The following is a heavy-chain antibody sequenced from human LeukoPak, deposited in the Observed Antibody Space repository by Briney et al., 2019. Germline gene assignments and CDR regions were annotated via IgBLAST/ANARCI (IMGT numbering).Heavy chain of an antibody. CDR1: GFTFDDSA. J-gene: IGHJ3*02. Sequence: PGGSLRLSCAASGFTFDDSAMHWVRQAPGKGLEWVSGISWNSGSMVYADSVKGRFTISRDNAKNSLYLQMNSLRAEDMALYYCARRAGQGGSVGAFDIWGQGTMVTVSS. V-gene: IGHV3-9*03. CDR2: ISWNSGSM. D-gene: IGHD3-16*01. CDR3: ARRAGQGGSVGAFDI.